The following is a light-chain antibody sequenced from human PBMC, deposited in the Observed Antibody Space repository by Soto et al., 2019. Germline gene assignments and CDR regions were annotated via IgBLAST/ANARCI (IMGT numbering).Light chain of an antibody. CDR3: QQSSSPPYT. V-gene: IGKV1-39*01. Sequence: DIQMTLSPSSLSASVGDTVTITCRASQDIANYLNWYQQKPGQAPKLLIYAAYILQSGVPWRFSGSGSGTDFTLTITTLQPEDLASSSFQQSSSPPYTFGQGTKLAIK. J-gene: IGKJ2*01. CDR1: QDIANY. CDR2: AAY.